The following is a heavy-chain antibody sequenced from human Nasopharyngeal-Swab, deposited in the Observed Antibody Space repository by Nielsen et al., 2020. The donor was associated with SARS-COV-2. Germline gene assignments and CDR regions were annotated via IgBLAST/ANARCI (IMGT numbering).Heavy chain of an antibody. Sequence: GESLKISCAASGFTFSSYSMNWVRQAPGKGLEWVSSIRSSSSYIYCADSVKGRFTISRNNAKNSLYLQMNSLRAEDTAVYYCAREEAGGDYTLEFDPWGQGTLVTVSS. J-gene: IGHJ5*02. CDR2: IRSSSSYI. D-gene: IGHD4-17*01. V-gene: IGHV3-21*01. CDR3: AREEAGGDYTLEFDP. CDR1: GFTFSSYS.